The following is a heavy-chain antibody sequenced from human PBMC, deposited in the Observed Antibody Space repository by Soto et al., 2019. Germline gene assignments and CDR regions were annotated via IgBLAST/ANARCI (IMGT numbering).Heavy chain of an antibody. Sequence: GSLRLSCAASGFICSSYDMSWVRQAPGKGLEWASTILVDGRTFYVDSVKGRFTISRDSSQNTVYLQMNSLTAGDTALYYCAKETATGGGAFDICGQGTMVTVSS. CDR1: GFICSSYD. D-gene: IGHD2-8*02. J-gene: IGHJ3*02. V-gene: IGHV3-23*01. CDR3: AKETATGGGAFDI. CDR2: ILVDGRT.